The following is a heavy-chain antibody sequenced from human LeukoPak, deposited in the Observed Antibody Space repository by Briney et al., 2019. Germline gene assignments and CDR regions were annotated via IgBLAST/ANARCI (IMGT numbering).Heavy chain of an antibody. J-gene: IGHJ4*02. CDR2: ISGSGGST. CDR3: AKDRRPYQLLLEFDY. V-gene: IGHV3-23*01. Sequence: GGSLRLSCAASGFTFSSYGMSWARQAPGKGLEWVSAISGSGGSTYYADSVKGRFTISRDNSKNTLYLQMNSLRAEDTAVYYCAKDRRPYQLLLEFDYWGQGTLVTVSS. CDR1: GFTFSSYG. D-gene: IGHD2-2*01.